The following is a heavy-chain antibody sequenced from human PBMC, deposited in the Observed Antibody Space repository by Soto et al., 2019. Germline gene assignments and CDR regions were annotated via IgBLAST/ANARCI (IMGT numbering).Heavy chain of an antibody. CDR1: GYTFTDYY. CDR2: INPNSGGT. Sequence: QVQLVQSGAEVKKPGASVKVSCKTSGYTFTDYYMHWVRPAPGQGLEWMGWINPNSGGTNYAQNFQGRVTMTRDTCISTGYMEVSRLRADDTAVYYFARDDRFGEKSLDYWGQGTLVTVSS. J-gene: IGHJ4*02. V-gene: IGHV1-2*02. D-gene: IGHD3-10*01. CDR3: ARDDRFGEKSLDY.